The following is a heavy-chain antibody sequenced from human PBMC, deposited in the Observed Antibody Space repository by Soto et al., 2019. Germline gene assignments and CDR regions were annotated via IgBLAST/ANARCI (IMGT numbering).Heavy chain of an antibody. CDR1: EYTSTNLY. V-gene: IGHV1-8*01. CDR2: MNPNSDT. D-gene: IGHD2-15*01. CDR3: ARFQQGLGVIS. J-gene: IGHJ5*02. Sequence: QVQLVQSGAEVKEPGASVKVSCKASEYTSTNLYSNWERQAPGHGLEWMGWMNPNSDTGYAQKFQGRVTMTRDTSTSTVYMELRSLRFEDTAVYYCARFQQGLGVISWGQGTAVSVSS.